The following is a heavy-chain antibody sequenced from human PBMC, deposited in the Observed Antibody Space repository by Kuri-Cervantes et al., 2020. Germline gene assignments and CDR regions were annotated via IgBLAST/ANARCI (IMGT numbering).Heavy chain of an antibody. Sequence: GSLRLSCAASGFTFSDAWMTWVRQAPGKGPEWIGEINHSGSTNYNPSLKSRVTMSVDTSKNQFSLKLSSVTAADTAVYYCGRERRTPLVRGRGWFDPWGQGTLVTVSS. V-gene: IGHV4-34*01. CDR1: GFTFSDAW. J-gene: IGHJ5*02. CDR2: INHSGST. CDR3: GRERRTPLVRGRGWFDP. D-gene: IGHD3-10*01.